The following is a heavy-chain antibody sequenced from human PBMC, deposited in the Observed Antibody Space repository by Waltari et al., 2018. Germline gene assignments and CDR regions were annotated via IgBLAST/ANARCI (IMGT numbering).Heavy chain of an antibody. V-gene: IGHV6-1*01. Sequence: QVQLQQSGPGLVKPSQTLSLTCSISGDRVSSTSAAWNWIRPSPSRGLEWLGRTYYRSKWYNDYAVSVKSRIIIDPDTSKNQFSLQLNSVTPEDSAVYYCAKAPVSMREPPVMYYFDYWGQGTLVTVSS. CDR2: TYYRSKWYN. J-gene: IGHJ4*02. CDR1: GDRVSSTSAA. D-gene: IGHD2-8*01. CDR3: AKAPVSMREPPVMYYFDY.